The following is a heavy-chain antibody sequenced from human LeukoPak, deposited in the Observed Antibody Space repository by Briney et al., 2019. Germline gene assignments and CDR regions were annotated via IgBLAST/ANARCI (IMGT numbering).Heavy chain of an antibody. CDR3: ARGSSGSTKRYYFDS. CDR2: LYSSGDT. V-gene: IGHV4-4*07. J-gene: IGHJ4*02. D-gene: IGHD6-19*01. CDR1: GGSISGYY. Sequence: SETLSLTCTVSGGSISGYYWNWVRQPADRGLEWIGRLYSSGDTYYNPSLKSRLTMSVDTSKNQFPLKLRSVTAADTAVYYCARGSSGSTKRYYFDSWGQGALVTVPS.